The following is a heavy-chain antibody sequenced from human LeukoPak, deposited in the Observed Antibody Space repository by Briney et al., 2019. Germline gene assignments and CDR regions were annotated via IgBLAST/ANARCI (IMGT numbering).Heavy chain of an antibody. J-gene: IGHJ4*02. CDR2: ISAGGSNT. D-gene: IGHD5-12*01. CDR1: GLTFSSYA. V-gene: IGHV3-23*01. CDR3: AKGGVATIYNY. Sequence: PGGSLRLSCAASGLTFSSYAMSWVRQAPGRGLEWVSVISAGGSNTYYADSVKGRFTISRDNSKNTLYLQMNSLRAEDTAVYYCAKGGVATIYNYWGQGTLVTVSS.